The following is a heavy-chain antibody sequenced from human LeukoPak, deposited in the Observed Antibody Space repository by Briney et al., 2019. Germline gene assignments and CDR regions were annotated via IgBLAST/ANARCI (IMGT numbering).Heavy chain of an antibody. D-gene: IGHD3-10*01. Sequence: SETLSLTCTVSGGSISNYYWSWIRQPPGKGLEWIGNIYYSGNTNYNPSLKSRVTISVDTSNNQSSLKLTSVTAADTAVYYCARYEGISLAGNVFDIWGQGTMVTVSS. CDR2: IYYSGNT. V-gene: IGHV4-59*01. CDR3: ARYEGISLAGNVFDI. CDR1: GGSISNYY. J-gene: IGHJ3*02.